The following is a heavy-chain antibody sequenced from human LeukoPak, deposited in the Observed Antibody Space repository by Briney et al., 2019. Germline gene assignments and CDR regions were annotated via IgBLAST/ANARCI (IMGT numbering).Heavy chain of an antibody. Sequence: SETLSLTCTVSGGCVSSYCWSWIRQPPGKGLEWIWYIYYSGSTNYNPSLKSRVTISVDTSKNQFTLKLSSVTAADTAVYYCARFKSAVRGVYYFDYWGQGTLVTVSS. CDR1: GGCVSSYC. V-gene: IGHV4-59*02. J-gene: IGHJ4*02. D-gene: IGHD3-10*01. CDR2: IYYSGST. CDR3: ARFKSAVRGVYYFDY.